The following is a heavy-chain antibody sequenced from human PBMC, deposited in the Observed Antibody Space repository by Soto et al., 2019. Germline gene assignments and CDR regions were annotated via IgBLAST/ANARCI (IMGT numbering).Heavy chain of an antibody. V-gene: IGHV4-39*01. CDR3: ARLHCHSHKCIPLDP. CDR2: IYYSGPS. J-gene: IGHJ5*02. D-gene: IGHD1-26*01. CDR1: GGSIHDDTYY. Sequence: QLQLQESGPGLVKPSETLSLTCTVSGGSIHDDTYYWGWIRQPPGKGPEWIVSIYYSGPSSYNPSLESRVTSSVDASKPQWSRRLRSVTAADTAFYYCARLHCHSHKCIPLDPCGQGTLVIVSS.